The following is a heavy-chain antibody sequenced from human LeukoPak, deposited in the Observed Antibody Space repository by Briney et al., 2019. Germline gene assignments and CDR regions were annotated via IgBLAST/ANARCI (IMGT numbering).Heavy chain of an antibody. CDR1: GFTVSSNY. D-gene: IGHD3-22*01. V-gene: IGHV3-53*01. Sequence: PGGSLRLSCAASGFTVSSNYMTWVRQAPGKGLEWVSVIYSNNTTFYAGSVKSRFTISRDKSKNTLYLQMNSLRAEDTAVYYCAKGITVMMVAPGYWGQGTLVTVSS. CDR2: IYSNNTT. CDR3: AKGITVMMVAPGY. J-gene: IGHJ4*02.